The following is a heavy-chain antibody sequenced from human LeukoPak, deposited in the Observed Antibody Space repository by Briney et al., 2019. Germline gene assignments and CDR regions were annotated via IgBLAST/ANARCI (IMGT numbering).Heavy chain of an antibody. CDR2: ISYDGSNK. D-gene: IGHD3-3*01. V-gene: IGHV3-30*04. CDR1: GFTFSSYA. Sequence: GGSLRFSCAASGFTFSSYAMHWVRQAPGKGLEWVAVISYDGSNKYYADSVKGRFTISRDNSKNTLYLQMNSLRAEDTAVYYCARGVAGDYWGQGTLVTVSS. J-gene: IGHJ4*02. CDR3: ARGVAGDY.